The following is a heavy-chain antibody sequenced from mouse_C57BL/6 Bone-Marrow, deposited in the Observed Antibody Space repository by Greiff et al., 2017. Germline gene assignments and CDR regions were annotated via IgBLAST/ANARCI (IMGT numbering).Heavy chain of an antibody. CDR2: IYPRSGNT. J-gene: IGHJ3*01. CDR1: GYTFTSYG. CDR3: ARQLRPSWFAY. Sequence: QVQLQQPGAELARPGASVKLSCKASGYTFTSYGISWVKQRTGQGLEWIGEIYPRSGNTYYNEKFKGKATMTADQSSRTAYMELRSLTAEDSAVYVWARQLRPSWFAYWGQGTLVTVSA. V-gene: IGHV1-81*01. D-gene: IGHD3-2*02.